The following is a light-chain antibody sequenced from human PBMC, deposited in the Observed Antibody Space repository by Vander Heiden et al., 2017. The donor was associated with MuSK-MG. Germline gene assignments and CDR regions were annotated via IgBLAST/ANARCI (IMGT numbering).Light chain of an antibody. CDR3: QRYVTTPQT. J-gene: IGKJ1*01. Sequence: DIVLTQSPDSLAVSLGERATINCKSSQSVLYRSNSKNYLAWYQQKPGQSPKLLIYWASTRESGVPDRFSGRGSGTDFTLTISILHAEDVTVYYCQRYVTTPQTFGQGTKVKIK. CDR1: QSVLYRSNSKNY. V-gene: IGKV4-1*01. CDR2: WAS.